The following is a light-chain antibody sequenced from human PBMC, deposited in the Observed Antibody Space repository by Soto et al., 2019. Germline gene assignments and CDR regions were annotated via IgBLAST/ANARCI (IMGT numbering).Light chain of an antibody. V-gene: IGLV1-44*01. CDR1: SSNIASNT. CDR3: AAWDDSLNGPL. J-gene: IGLJ2*01. CDR2: NNN. Sequence: QSVLTQPPSASGTPGQRVTISCSGSSSNIASNTVNWYQQLPGTAPKLLIYNNNHRPSGVLDRFSGSKSGTSASLAISGLQSEDEADYYCAAWDDSLNGPLFGGGTKVPVL.